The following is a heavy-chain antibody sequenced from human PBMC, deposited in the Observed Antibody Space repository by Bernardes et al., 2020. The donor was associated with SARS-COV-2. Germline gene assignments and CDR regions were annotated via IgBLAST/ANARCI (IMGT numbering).Heavy chain of an antibody. CDR3: ARTNAFDI. CDR1: GFTFSTYD. V-gene: IGHV3-13*04. Sequence: GGSLRLSCTASGFTFSTYDMHWVRQATGKGLEWVSSIGTGGDTYYPDSVKGRFTVSRENAKNSLYLQMDSLRAGDTAVYYCARTNAFDIWGQGTMVTVAS. CDR2: IGTGGDT. J-gene: IGHJ3*02.